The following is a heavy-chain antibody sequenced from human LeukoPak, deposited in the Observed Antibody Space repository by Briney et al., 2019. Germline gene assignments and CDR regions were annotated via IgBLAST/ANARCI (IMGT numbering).Heavy chain of an antibody. D-gene: IGHD6-19*01. CDR3: AKDLREWLVRYYFDY. V-gene: IGHV3-23*01. Sequence: GGSLRLSCAGSGFMFSSYVMSWVRQAPGKGLEWVSGISGSGGSTYYADSVKGRFTISRDNSKNTLYLQMNSLRAEDTAVYYCAKDLREWLVRYYFDYWGQGTLVTVSS. CDR2: ISGSGGST. CDR1: GFMFSSYV. J-gene: IGHJ4*02.